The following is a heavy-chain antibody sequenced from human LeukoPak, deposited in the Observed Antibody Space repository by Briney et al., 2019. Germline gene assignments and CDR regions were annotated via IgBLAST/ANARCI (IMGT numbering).Heavy chain of an antibody. Sequence: GGSLRLSCAASGFTFSSYAMSWVRQAPGKGLEWVSGISGSGGITYYADSVKGRFTISRDNSKNTLYVQMNSLRAEDTAVYYCAKDLTGDTAMVKYGMDVWGQGTTVTVS. CDR3: AKDLTGDTAMVKYGMDV. CDR1: GFTFSSYA. CDR2: ISGSGGIT. D-gene: IGHD5-18*01. J-gene: IGHJ6*02. V-gene: IGHV3-23*01.